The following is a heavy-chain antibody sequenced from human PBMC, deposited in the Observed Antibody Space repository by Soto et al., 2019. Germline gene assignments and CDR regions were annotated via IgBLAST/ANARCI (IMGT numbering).Heavy chain of an antibody. D-gene: IGHD4-17*01. CDR2: ISGSGTST. Sequence: PGGSLRLSCAASGFTFSSYAMSWVRQAPGKGLKWISSISGSGTSTYYADSVKGRFTISRGNSKNTMYLQMNSLRAEDTALYFCAKENTPDYGDYVDYWGQGTLVTVSS. CDR1: GFTFSSYA. CDR3: AKENTPDYGDYVDY. J-gene: IGHJ4*02. V-gene: IGHV3-23*01.